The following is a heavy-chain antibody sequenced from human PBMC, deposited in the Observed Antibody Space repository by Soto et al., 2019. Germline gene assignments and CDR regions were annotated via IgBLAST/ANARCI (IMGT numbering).Heavy chain of an antibody. D-gene: IGHD1-26*01. CDR1: GFTFSSYG. CDR3: AKDGSGGSYWGGAFDY. V-gene: IGHV3-30*18. J-gene: IGHJ4*02. CDR2: ISYDGSNK. Sequence: QVQLVESGGGVVQPGRSLRLSCAASGFTFSSYGMHWVRQAPGKGLEWVAVISYDGSNKYYADSVKGRFTISRDNSKNTLYLQRTSLRAEDTAVYYCAKDGSGGSYWGGAFDYWGQGTLVTVSS.